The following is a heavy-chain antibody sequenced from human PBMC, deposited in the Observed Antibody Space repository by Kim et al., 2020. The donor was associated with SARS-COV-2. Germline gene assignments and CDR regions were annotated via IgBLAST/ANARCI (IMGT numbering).Heavy chain of an antibody. CDR2: INHSGST. V-gene: IGHV4-34*01. D-gene: IGHD2-15*01. CDR1: GGSFSGYY. CDR3: ARSGGIGSDSPFDP. Sequence: SETLSLTCAVYGGSFSGYYWSWIRQPPGKGLEWIGEINHSGSTNYNPSLKSRVTISVDTSKNQFSLKLSSVTAADTTVYYCARSGGIGSDSPFDPWGQGTLVTVSS. J-gene: IGHJ5*02.